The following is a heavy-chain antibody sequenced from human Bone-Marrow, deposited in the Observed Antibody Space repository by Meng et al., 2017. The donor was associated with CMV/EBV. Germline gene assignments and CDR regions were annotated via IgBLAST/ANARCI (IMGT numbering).Heavy chain of an antibody. Sequence: GESLKISCAASGFTFSGSYMSWIRQAPGKGLEWIAYTDFSGDVKYHADSVRGRFTISRDNAKKSLYLEMNSLRAEDTAVYYCARVGYCIGPTCYAWVLFHWGQGKLVTVSS. CDR3: ARVGYCIGPTCYAWVLFH. D-gene: IGHD2-2*01. V-gene: IGHV3-11*01. CDR1: GFTFSGSY. CDR2: TDFSGDVK. J-gene: IGHJ4*03.